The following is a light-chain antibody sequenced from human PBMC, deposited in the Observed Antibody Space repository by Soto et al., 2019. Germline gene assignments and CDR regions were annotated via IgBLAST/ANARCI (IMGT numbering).Light chain of an antibody. V-gene: IGKV3-11*01. Sequence: EVVLTQSPATLSLPPGERATLSCRASQGVSIYLAWYQQKPGQAPRLLIYDASKRATGIPARFSGSGSGTDFTLTISSLEPEDFALYYCQQRSNWLITFGQGTRLEIK. J-gene: IGKJ5*01. CDR3: QQRSNWLIT. CDR1: QGVSIY. CDR2: DAS.